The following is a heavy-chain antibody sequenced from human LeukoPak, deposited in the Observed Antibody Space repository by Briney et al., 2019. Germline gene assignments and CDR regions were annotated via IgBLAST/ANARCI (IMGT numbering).Heavy chain of an antibody. CDR1: GYSISSGYY. CDR3: ARVGYVWGSYRYTFDY. CDR2: IYHSGST. D-gene: IGHD3-16*02. J-gene: IGHJ4*02. V-gene: IGHV4-38-2*01. Sequence: SDTLSLTCAVSGYSISSGYYWGWIRQPPGKGLEWIGSIYHSGSTYYNPSLKSRVTISVDTSKNQFSLKLSSVTAADTAVYYCARVGYVWGSYRYTFDYWGQGTLVTVSS.